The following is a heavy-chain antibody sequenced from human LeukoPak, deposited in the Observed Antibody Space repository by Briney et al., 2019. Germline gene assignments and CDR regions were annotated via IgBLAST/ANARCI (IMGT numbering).Heavy chain of an antibody. V-gene: IGHV3-30*18. D-gene: IGHD4-17*01. Sequence: PGGSLRLSCAASGFTVSSNYMSWVRQAPGKGLEWVAVISYDGSNKYYADSVKGRFTISRDNSKNTLYLQMNSLRAEDTAVYYCAKDDKASYGDRYYYYGMDVWGKGTTVTVSS. CDR3: AKDDKASYGDRYYYYGMDV. J-gene: IGHJ6*04. CDR2: ISYDGSNK. CDR1: GFTVSSNY.